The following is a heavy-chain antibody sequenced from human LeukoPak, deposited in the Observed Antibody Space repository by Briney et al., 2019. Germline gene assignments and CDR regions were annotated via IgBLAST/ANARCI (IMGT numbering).Heavy chain of an antibody. Sequence: SETLSLTCAVYGGSFSGYYWSWIRQPPGKGLEWIGEINHSGSTNYNPSLKSRVTISVDTSKNQFSLKLSSVTAADTAVYYCARGIVDTAMVGIYYYYYMDVWGKGTTVTVSS. CDR3: ARGIVDTAMVGIYYYYYMDV. CDR2: INHSGST. D-gene: IGHD5-18*01. J-gene: IGHJ6*03. CDR1: GGSFSGYY. V-gene: IGHV4-34*01.